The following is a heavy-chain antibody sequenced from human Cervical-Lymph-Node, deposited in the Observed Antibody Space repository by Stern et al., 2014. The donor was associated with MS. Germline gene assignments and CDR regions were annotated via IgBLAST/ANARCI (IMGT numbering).Heavy chain of an antibody. Sequence: EVQLVESGGGVIQPGGSLRLSCTASGVTVSRDYLTWVPQAPGKGLEWFSLITNVGSTFYTDSVKGLFTISRDDSKNTVYLHMTSLRAEDTAMYYCARDTSSPERSDWWGQGTLVTVSS. CDR2: ITNVGST. CDR3: ARDTSSPERSDW. CDR1: GVTVSRDY. V-gene: IGHV3-53*01. J-gene: IGHJ4*02. D-gene: IGHD1-1*01.